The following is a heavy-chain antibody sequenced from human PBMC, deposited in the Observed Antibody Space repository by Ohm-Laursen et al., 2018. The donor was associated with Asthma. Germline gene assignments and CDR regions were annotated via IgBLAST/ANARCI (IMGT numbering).Heavy chain of an antibody. J-gene: IGHJ6*02. CDR2: IKEDGSEE. CDR3: ARFGRDYRSHGMDV. D-gene: IGHD4-11*01. V-gene: IGHV3-7*05. CDR1: GFTFSNAW. Sequence: SLRLSCAASGFTFSNAWMTWVRQAPGKGPEWVAHIKEDGSEESYLASVKGRFTISRDNAKNSLYLQMNSLRAEDTAVYYCARFGRDYRSHGMDVWGQGTTVTVSS.